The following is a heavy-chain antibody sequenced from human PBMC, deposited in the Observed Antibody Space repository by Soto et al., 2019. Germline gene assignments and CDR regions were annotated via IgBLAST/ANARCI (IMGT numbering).Heavy chain of an antibody. J-gene: IGHJ5*02. D-gene: IGHD5-18*01. V-gene: IGHV2-5*02. CDR1: GFSLNTSGVG. CDR3: VYRRPATATWFDP. Sequence: SGPTLVNPTQTITLTCTFSGFSLNTSGVGVGWIRQPPGKALEWLALTFWDDDKRYSPSLKTRLSITKDTSKNQVFLTMTNMDPVDTGTYYCVYRRPATATWFDPWGQGILVTVSS. CDR2: TFWDDDK.